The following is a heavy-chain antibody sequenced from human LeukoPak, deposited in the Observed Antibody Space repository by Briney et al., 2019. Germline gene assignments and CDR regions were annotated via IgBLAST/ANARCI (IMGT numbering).Heavy chain of an antibody. CDR2: ISGSGGST. Sequence: GGSLRLSCAASGFTFSSYAVSWVRQAPGKGLEWVSAISGSGGSTYYADSVKGRFTISRDNSKNTLYLQMDSLRAEDTAVYYCAKPDYGDYINYFDYWGQGTLVTVSS. CDR3: AKPDYGDYINYFDY. V-gene: IGHV3-23*01. CDR1: GFTFSSYA. J-gene: IGHJ4*02. D-gene: IGHD4-17*01.